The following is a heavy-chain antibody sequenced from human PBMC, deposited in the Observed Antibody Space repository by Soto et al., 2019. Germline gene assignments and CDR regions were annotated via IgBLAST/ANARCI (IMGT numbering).Heavy chain of an antibody. CDR2: IFSIGST. J-gene: IGHJ4*02. CDR1: GGSISSGGYY. D-gene: IGHD3-9*01. V-gene: IGHV4-31*03. CDR3: ARGVYDILTGNVYFAY. Sequence: QVQLQESGPGLVKPSQTLSLTCTVSGGSISSGGYYWSWIRQHPGKGPEWIGYIFSIGSTYHNPSLKSRVTISVDTSQDQFSLNLRSVTAADTAVYYCARGVYDILTGNVYFAYWGQGMLVTVSS.